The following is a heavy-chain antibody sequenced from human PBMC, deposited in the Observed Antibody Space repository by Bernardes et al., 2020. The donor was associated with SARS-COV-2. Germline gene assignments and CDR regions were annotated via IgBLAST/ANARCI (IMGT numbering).Heavy chain of an antibody. V-gene: IGHV3-7*01. D-gene: IGHD3-9*01. CDR1: GFTFNTYW. CDR3: ARIDDVTGRDH. CDR2: IKGNGSQR. Sequence: GGSLRLSCAASGFTFNTYWMSWVRQAPGKGLEWVANIKGNGSQRSSADSVRGRFTISGDNAKNLLYLQMNNLRAEDTAVYFCARIDDVTGRDHWGQGTLVTVSS. J-gene: IGHJ4*02.